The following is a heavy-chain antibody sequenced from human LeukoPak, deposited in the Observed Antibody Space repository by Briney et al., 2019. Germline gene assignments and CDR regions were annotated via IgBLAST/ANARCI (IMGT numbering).Heavy chain of an antibody. CDR2: ISSSSSYI. J-gene: IGHJ4*02. D-gene: IGHD2-2*01. CDR1: GFTFSSYS. V-gene: IGHV3-21*01. CDR3: ARSARGVVVVPAAIWSY. Sequence: GGSLRLSCAASGFTFSSYSMNWVRQAPGKGLEWVSSISSSSSYIYYADSVKGRFTIPRDNAKNSLYLQMNSLRAEDTAVYYCARSARGVVVVPAAIWSYWGQGTLVTVSS.